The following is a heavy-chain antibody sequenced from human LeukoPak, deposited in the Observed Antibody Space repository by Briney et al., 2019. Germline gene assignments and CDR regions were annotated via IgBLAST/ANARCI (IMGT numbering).Heavy chain of an antibody. CDR3: ARTRKDIVVVPALAAFDI. D-gene: IGHD2-2*01. J-gene: IGHJ3*02. Sequence: SETLSLTCTVSGGSISSSSYYWGWIRQPPGKGLEWIGSIYYSGSTYYNPSLKSRVTISVVTSKNQFSLKLSSVTAADTAVYYCARTRKDIVVVPALAAFDIWGQGTMVTVSS. V-gene: IGHV4-39*07. CDR2: IYYSGST. CDR1: GGSISSSSYY.